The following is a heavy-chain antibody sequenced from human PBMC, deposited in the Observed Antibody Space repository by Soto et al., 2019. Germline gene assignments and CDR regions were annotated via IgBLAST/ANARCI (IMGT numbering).Heavy chain of an antibody. J-gene: IGHJ4*02. D-gene: IGHD2-2*01. CDR3: ARPGGVCGCCYCYAATLHY. CDR1: GFTLSNHA. CDR2: ISGNGVNT. Sequence: EVQLLESGGGLVQPGGSLRLSCAASGFTLSNHAMSWARQAPGKGLEWVSGISGNGVNTYYADSVKGRFTLSRDNSKNTLNLQMNSLRDDDTLTYYSARPGGVCGCCYCYAATLHYWGQGAL. V-gene: IGHV3-23*01.